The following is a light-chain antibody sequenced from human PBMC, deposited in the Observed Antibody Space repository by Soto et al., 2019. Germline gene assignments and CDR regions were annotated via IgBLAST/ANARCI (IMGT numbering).Light chain of an antibody. CDR1: QSVLYSSNNKNY. J-gene: IGKJ4*01. V-gene: IGKV4-1*01. CDR3: QQYYSTPLT. CDR2: WAS. Sequence: DIQMTQSPDSLAVSLGERATINCKSSQSVLYSSNNKNYLAWHQQKPGQPPKLLIYWASTRESGVPDRFSGSGSGTDFTLTISSLQAEDVAVYYCQQYYSTPLTFGGGTKVEIK.